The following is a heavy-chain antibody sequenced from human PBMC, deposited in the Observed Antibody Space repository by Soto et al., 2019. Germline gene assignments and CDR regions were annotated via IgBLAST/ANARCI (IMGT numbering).Heavy chain of an antibody. J-gene: IGHJ6*02. CDR3: AGGVLRFFGPPYYYYGMDV. CDR2: ISYDGSNK. V-gene: IGHV3-30*03. Sequence: GGSLRLSCAASGFTFGSYGMHWVRQAPGKGLEWVAVISYDGSNKYYADSVKGRFTISRDNSKNTLYLQMNSLRAEDTAVYYCAGGVLRFFGPPYYYYGMDVWGQGTTVTVSS. D-gene: IGHD3-3*01. CDR1: GFTFGSYG.